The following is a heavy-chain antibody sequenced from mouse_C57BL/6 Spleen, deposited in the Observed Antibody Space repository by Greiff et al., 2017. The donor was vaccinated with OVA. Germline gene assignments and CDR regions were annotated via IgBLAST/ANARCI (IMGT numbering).Heavy chain of an antibody. V-gene: IGHV1-52*01. J-gene: IGHJ3*01. D-gene: IGHD2-4*01. CDR2: IDPSDSET. CDR3: ARNYDYDGAWFAY. Sequence: VQLQQPGAELVRPGSSVKLSCKASGCTFTSYWMHWVKQRPIQGLEWIGNIDPSDSETHYNQKFKDKATLTVDKSSSTAYMQLRSLTSEDAAVYYCARNYDYDGAWFAYWGQGTLVTVSA. CDR1: GCTFTSYW.